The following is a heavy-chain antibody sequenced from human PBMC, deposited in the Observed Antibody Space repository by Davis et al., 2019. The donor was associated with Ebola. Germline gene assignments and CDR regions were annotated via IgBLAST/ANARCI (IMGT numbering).Heavy chain of an antibody. V-gene: IGHV1-3*01. Sequence: ASVKVSCKASGYTFTSYAMNWVRQAPGQRLEWMGWVHGGNGNTKYSQRFQGRVTINTDTSASTVYLDLTSLRSDDTAVFYCARASFGYNSGWYADYWGPGSLVTVSS. J-gene: IGHJ4*02. CDR2: VHGGNGNT. D-gene: IGHD6-19*01. CDR3: ARASFGYNSGWYADY. CDR1: GYTFTSYA.